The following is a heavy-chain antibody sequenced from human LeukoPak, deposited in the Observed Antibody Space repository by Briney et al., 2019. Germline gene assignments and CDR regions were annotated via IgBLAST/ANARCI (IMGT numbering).Heavy chain of an antibody. CDR2: IYHSGST. D-gene: IGHD2-2*01. Sequence: SETLSLTCAVSGGSISSGGYSWSWIRQPPGKGLEWIGYIYHSGSTYYNPSLKSRVTISVDRSKDQFSLKLSSVTAADTAVYYCARGAGYCSSTSCLENNWFDPWGQGTLVTVSS. CDR3: ARGAGYCSSTSCLENNWFDP. V-gene: IGHV4-30-2*01. J-gene: IGHJ5*02. CDR1: GGSISSGGYS.